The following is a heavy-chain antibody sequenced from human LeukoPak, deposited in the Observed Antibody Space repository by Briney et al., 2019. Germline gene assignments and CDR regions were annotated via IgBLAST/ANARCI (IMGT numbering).Heavy chain of an antibody. CDR2: ISPYNGNT. Sequence: ASVKVSCKASGYTFTNYGITWARQAPGQGLEWMGWISPYNGNTNYAQKLQDRVTMTTDTSTSTAYMELRGLRSDDTALYYCATEGGWQPTDYGDHVYWGQGTLVTVSS. D-gene: IGHD4-17*01. CDR1: GYTFTNYG. J-gene: IGHJ4*02. CDR3: ATEGGWQPTDYGDHVY. V-gene: IGHV1-18*01.